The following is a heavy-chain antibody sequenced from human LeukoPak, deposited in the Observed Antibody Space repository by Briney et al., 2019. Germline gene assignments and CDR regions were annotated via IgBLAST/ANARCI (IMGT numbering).Heavy chain of an antibody. CDR2: ISAYNGNT. CDR1: GYTFTGYY. J-gene: IGHJ4*02. CDR3: AREPPQLRYFDWLSNPRFDY. Sequence: GASVKVSCKASGYTFTGYYMHWVRQAPGQGLEWMGWISAYNGNTNYAQKLQGRVTMTTDTSTSTAYMELRSLRSDDTAVYYCAREPPQLRYFDWLSNPRFDYWGQGTLVTVSS. V-gene: IGHV1-18*04. D-gene: IGHD3-9*01.